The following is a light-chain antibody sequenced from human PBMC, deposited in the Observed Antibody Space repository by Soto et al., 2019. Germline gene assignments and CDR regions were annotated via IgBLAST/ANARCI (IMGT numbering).Light chain of an antibody. CDR2: KAS. V-gene: IGKV1-5*03. CDR1: QSISDW. Sequence: DIQMTQSPSTLSASVGDRVTITCRASQSISDWLAWYQQKPGKAPYLLIYKASNLESGVPSRFSGRGAGTEFTLTISSLQPDDFATYYCQQHNDYPITFGQGTRLE. CDR3: QQHNDYPIT. J-gene: IGKJ5*01.